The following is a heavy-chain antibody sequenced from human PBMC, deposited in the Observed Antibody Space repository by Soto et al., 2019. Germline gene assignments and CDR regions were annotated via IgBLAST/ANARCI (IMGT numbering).Heavy chain of an antibody. D-gene: IGHD3-10*01. CDR3: ARGRWYYYGSGSFNWFDP. Sequence: SETLSLTCAVYGGSFSGYYWSWIRQPPGKGLEWMGEINHSGSTNYNPSLKSRVTISVDTSKNQFSLKLSSVTAADTAVYYCARGRWYYYGSGSFNWFDPWGQGTLVTVSS. V-gene: IGHV4-34*01. J-gene: IGHJ5*02. CDR1: GGSFSGYY. CDR2: INHSGST.